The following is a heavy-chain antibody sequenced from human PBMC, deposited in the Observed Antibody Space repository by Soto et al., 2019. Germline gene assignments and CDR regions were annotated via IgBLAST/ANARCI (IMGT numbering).Heavy chain of an antibody. J-gene: IGHJ4*02. D-gene: IGHD6-19*01. CDR1: GGTFNTYG. CDR3: ARGGELAGWTPFDS. CDR2: IIPLFGTT. Sequence: QVHLVQSGAEVKKPGSSVKVSCRASGGTFNTYGFNCVRQAPGQGLEWMGGIIPLFGTTTYAQNFQGRVTITADQSRTTAYLQMRGLTSEDTGVSFCARGGELAGWTPFDSWGQGTLVTVSS. V-gene: IGHV1-69*01.